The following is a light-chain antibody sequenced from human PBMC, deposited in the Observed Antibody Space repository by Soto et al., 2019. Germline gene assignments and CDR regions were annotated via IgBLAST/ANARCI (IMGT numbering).Light chain of an antibody. Sequence: QSVLTQPRSVSGSPGQSVTISCTGTSSDVGYYNYVSWYQQHPGKAPKLMISDVRERPSGVPDRFPGSKSGNTASLTISGLQAEDEADYYCSSYAGSYTCVFGTGTKVTVL. J-gene: IGLJ1*01. V-gene: IGLV2-11*01. CDR2: DVR. CDR3: SSYAGSYTCV. CDR1: SSDVGYYNY.